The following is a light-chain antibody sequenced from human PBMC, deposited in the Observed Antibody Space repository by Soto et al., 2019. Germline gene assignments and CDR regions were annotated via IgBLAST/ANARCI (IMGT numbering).Light chain of an antibody. CDR3: QQYYSYPIT. J-gene: IGKJ5*01. Sequence: AIRLTQSAASLSASLGDRVTITWRASQGISSYLGWYQQKPGKAPNLLIYAASTLQSGVPSRFSGSGYGTDFNLTISCLQSEDFATYYCQQYYSYPITFGQGTRLEIK. CDR1: QGISSY. CDR2: AAS. V-gene: IGKV1-8*01.